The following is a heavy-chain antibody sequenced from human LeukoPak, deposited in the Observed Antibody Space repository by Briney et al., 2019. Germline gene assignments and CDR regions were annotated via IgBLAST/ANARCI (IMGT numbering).Heavy chain of an antibody. CDR1: GFTFSSYS. CDR2: ISSSSTI. V-gene: IGHV3-48*04. CDR3: ASYGSGSYYKAWFDP. D-gene: IGHD3-10*01. Sequence: GSLRLSSAASGFTFSSYSMNWVRQAPGKGLGWVSYISSSSTIYYAHSVKGRFTISRDNANNSLYLQMNSLRAEDTAVYYCASYGSGSYYKAWFDPWGQGTLVTVSS. J-gene: IGHJ5*02.